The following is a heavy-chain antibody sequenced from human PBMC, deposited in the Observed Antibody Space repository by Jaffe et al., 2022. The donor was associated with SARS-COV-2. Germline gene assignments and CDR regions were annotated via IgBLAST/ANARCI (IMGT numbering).Heavy chain of an antibody. Sequence: QVHLVQSGTEVKKPGASVKVSCEASGNSFTTFKVHWVRQAPGQGLEWVGWINAATGATKSWQKFQDRVTFSRDASASTVYMELKSLTAEDTAVYFCARNEDLWGQGTLVTVSS. CDR3: ARNEDL. CDR1: GNSFTTFK. CDR2: INAATGAT. J-gene: IGHJ5*02. V-gene: IGHV1-3*01.